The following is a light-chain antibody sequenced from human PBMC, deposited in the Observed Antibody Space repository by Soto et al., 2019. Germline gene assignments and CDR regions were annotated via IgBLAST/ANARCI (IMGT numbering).Light chain of an antibody. Sequence: EIVLTQSPATPSLSPGERATLSCRASQSISGDLAWYQQKPGQAPRLLIYDASNRATGIPARFSGSASVTDFTLTISSLEPEDFAVYYCQQRSNWPLTFGPGTKV. CDR2: DAS. J-gene: IGKJ3*01. CDR1: QSISGD. V-gene: IGKV3-11*01. CDR3: QQRSNWPLT.